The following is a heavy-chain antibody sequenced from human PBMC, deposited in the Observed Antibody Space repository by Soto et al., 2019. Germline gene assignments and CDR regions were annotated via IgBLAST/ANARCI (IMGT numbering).Heavy chain of an antibody. CDR1: GYTFTSYA. J-gene: IGHJ6*02. CDR2: INAGNGNT. D-gene: IGHD2-15*01. V-gene: IGHV1-3*01. CDR3: ARKPGSYYYYGMDV. Sequence: ASVKVSCKASGYTFTSYAMHWVRQAPGQRLEWMGWINAGNGNTKYSQKFQGRVTITRDTSASTAYMELSSLRSEDTAVYYCARKPGSYYYYGMDVWGQGITVTVSS.